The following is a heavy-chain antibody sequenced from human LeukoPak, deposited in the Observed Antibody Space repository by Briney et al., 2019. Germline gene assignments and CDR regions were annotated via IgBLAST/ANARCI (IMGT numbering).Heavy chain of an antibody. J-gene: IGHJ6*03. CDR1: GYTFTSYY. CDR2: INPSGGST. V-gene: IGHV1-46*01. Sequence: ASVKVSCKASGYTFTSYYMHWVRQAPGQGLEWMGIINPSGGSTSYAQKFQGRVTMTRDTSTSTVYMELSSLRSEDTAVYYCARALPGYYDTRGRYYYMDVWGKGTTVTVSS. D-gene: IGHD3-22*01. CDR3: ARALPGYYDTRGRYYYMDV.